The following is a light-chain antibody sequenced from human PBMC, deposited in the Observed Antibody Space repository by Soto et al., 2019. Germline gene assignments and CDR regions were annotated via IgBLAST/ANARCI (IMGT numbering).Light chain of an antibody. CDR2: GAS. J-gene: IGKJ3*01. CDR3: QQYGSSRFT. Sequence: EIVLTQSPGTLSLSPGERATLSCRASQSVSSSYSAWYQQKPGQAPRLLIYGASSRATGIPDRFSGSGSGKDFTLTISRLEPEDFAVYYCQQYGSSRFTFGPGTKVDIK. CDR1: QSVSSSY. V-gene: IGKV3-20*01.